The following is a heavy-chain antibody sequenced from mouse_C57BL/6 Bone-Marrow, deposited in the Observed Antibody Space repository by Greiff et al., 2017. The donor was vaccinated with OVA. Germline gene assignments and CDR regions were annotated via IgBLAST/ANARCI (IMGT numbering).Heavy chain of an antibody. J-gene: IGHJ3*01. CDR2: ISYDGSN. Sequence: EVKLLESGPGLVKPSQSLSLTCSVTGYSITSGYYWNWIRQFPGNKLEWMGYISYDGSNNYNPSLKNRISITRDTSKNQFFLKLNSVTTEDTATYYCAREPGSPWFAYWGQGTLVTVSA. CDR3: AREPGSPWFAY. CDR1: GYSITSGYY. V-gene: IGHV3-6*01. D-gene: IGHD6-2*01.